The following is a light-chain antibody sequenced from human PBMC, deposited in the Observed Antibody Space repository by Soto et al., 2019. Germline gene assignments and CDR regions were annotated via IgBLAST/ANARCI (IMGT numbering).Light chain of an antibody. CDR1: QSVSSSY. Sequence: EIVWTQSPGTLSLSPGERATLSCRASQSVSSSYLAWYQKKPGQAPRLHIYGASSRATGIPDRFSGSGSGTDFTLTISRLEPEDFAVYYCQHYGGSPRTFGQGTKLEIK. V-gene: IGKV3-20*01. J-gene: IGKJ2*02. CDR2: GAS. CDR3: QHYGGSPRT.